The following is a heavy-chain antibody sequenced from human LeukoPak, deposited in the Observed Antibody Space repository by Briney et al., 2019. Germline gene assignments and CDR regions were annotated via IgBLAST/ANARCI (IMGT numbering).Heavy chain of an antibody. CDR3: ARGSVVMVYEEHNWFDP. D-gene: IGHD2-8*01. J-gene: IGHJ5*02. V-gene: IGHV4-59*05. CDR1: DGSISSYY. Sequence: SETLSLTCTVSDGSISSYYWNWIRQPPGKGLEWSGSIYYSGSTYYNPSLKSRVTISVDTSKNQFSLKLSSVTAADTAVYYCARGSVVMVYEEHNWFDPWGQGTLVTVSS. CDR2: IYYSGST.